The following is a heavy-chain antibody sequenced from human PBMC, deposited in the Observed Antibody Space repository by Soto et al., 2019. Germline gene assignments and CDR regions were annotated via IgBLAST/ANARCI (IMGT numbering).Heavy chain of an antibody. CDR1: GYTFSNYA. J-gene: IGHJ3*01. CDR2: IRGNGDGT. D-gene: IGHD3-10*01. V-gene: IGHV3-23*01. Sequence: VQLLESGGGLVPPGGSLRLSCAASGYTFSNYAMSWVRQAPGKGLEWVSTIRGNGDGTYYADSVKGRFIISRDNSKNTLSLQMNSLRVEDTALYYWAAAGAGTFDLWGQGTMVTVSS. CDR3: AAAGAGTFDL.